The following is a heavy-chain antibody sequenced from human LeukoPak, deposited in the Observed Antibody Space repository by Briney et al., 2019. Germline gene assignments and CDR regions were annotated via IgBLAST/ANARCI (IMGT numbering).Heavy chain of an antibody. V-gene: IGHV4-39*07. CDR1: GGSISNVNYH. CDR2: IYYSGGT. Sequence: SETLSLTCTVSGGSISNVNYHWGWIRQPPGKGLEWIGSIYYSGGTFYKPSLRSRVTISIDTSKNHFSLKLSSVTAADTAVYYCARDSSGYYYYYMDVWGKGTTVTVSS. CDR3: ARDSSGYYYYYMDV. J-gene: IGHJ6*03. D-gene: IGHD6-19*01.